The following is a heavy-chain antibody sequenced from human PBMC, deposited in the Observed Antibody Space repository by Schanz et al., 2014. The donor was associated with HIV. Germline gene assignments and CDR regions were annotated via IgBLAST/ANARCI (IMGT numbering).Heavy chain of an antibody. J-gene: IGHJ4*02. V-gene: IGHV3-48*02. Sequence: EEQVLESGGGLVQPGGSLRLSCAASGFTFSSFGMHWVRQAPGKGLEWISHISFDGNIIYYADSVQGRFTISRDNAKNSLFLQMASLRDEDTAVYYCARDPSGNYYRYHFDYWGQGSLVTVSS. CDR1: GFTFSSFG. CDR3: ARDPSGNYYRYHFDY. CDR2: ISFDGNII. D-gene: IGHD1-26*01.